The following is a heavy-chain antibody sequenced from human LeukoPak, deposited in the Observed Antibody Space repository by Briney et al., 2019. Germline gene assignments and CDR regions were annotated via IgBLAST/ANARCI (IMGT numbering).Heavy chain of an antibody. J-gene: IGHJ6*02. V-gene: IGHV3-30*18. Sequence: PGGSLRLSCAASGFTFSSYGMHWVRQAPGKGLEWVAVISYDGSNKYYADSVKGRFTISRDNSKNTLYLQMNSLRAEDTAVYYCAKDQGYSSSWGVYYYYGMDVWGQGTTVTVSS. CDR1: GFTFSSYG. CDR3: AKDQGYSSSWGVYYYYGMDV. D-gene: IGHD6-13*01. CDR2: ISYDGSNK.